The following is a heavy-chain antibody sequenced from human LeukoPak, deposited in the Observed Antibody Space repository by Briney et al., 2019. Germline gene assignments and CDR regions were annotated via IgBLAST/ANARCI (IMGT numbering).Heavy chain of an antibody. CDR1: GHTFIGYY. Sequence: ASVKVSCKASGHTFIGYYMHWMRQAPGQGLEWMGWTNPNSGDTNYAQKFQGRVTMTRDTSISTAYMELSRLRSDDTAVYYCASARGNGDHFDYWGQGTLVTVS. V-gene: IGHV1-2*02. J-gene: IGHJ4*02. CDR3: ASARGNGDHFDY. D-gene: IGHD4-17*01. CDR2: TNPNSGDT.